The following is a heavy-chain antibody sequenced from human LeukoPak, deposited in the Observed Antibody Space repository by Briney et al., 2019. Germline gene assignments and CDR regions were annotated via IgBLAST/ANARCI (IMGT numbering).Heavy chain of an antibody. CDR3: ARDSGRMATLYGKDAFDI. V-gene: IGHV3-21*01. D-gene: IGHD5-24*01. J-gene: IGHJ3*02. CDR2: ISSSSSYI. Sequence: GGSLRLSCAASGFTFSSYGMNWVRQAPGKGLEWVSSISSSSSYIYYADSVKGRFTISRDNAKSSLYLQMNSLRAEDTAVYYCARDSGRMATLYGKDAFDIWGQGTMVTASS. CDR1: GFTFSSYG.